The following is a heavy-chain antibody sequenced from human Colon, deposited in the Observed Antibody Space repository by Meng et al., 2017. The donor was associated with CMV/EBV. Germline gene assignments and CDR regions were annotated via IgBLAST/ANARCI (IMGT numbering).Heavy chain of an antibody. CDR3: ASHSSYVWGSHH. CDR2: MDPTSGRT. J-gene: IGHJ1*01. Sequence: VKVGQCGADVWMPGASVKVSSKASGYSFTGYYIHWVRQAPGQGLEWMGWMDPTSGRTDYAQKFQGTVTMTRDTSISKAYLELSRLTSDDTAVYYCASHSSYVWGSHHWGQGTLVTVSS. D-gene: IGHD3-16*01. V-gene: IGHV1-2*02. CDR1: GYSFTGYY.